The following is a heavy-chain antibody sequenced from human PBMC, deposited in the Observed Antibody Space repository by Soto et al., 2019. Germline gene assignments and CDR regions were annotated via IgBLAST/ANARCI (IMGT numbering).Heavy chain of an antibody. CDR1: GYTLTELS. CDR3: ATGARDYYYGSKLDGMDV. Sequence: ASVKVSCQVSGYTLTELSMHWVRQAPGKGLEWMGGFDPEDGETIYAQKFQGRVTMTEDTSTDTAYMELSSLRSEDTAVYYCATGARDYYYGSKLDGMDVWGQGTTVTVSS. J-gene: IGHJ6*02. CDR2: FDPEDGET. D-gene: IGHD3-10*01. V-gene: IGHV1-24*01.